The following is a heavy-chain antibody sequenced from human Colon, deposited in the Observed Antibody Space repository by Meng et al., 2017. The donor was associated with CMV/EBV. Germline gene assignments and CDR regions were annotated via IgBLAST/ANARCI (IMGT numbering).Heavy chain of an antibody. D-gene: IGHD4-23*01. CDR1: GYSFSTYW. J-gene: IGHJ5*02. Sequence: GESLKISCKGSGYSFSTYWIGWVRQMPGKGLEWMGIIYPDDSDTRYSPSFQGQVTISADKSINTAYLQWSSLKASDTAMYYCVRRVDGRWNWFDPWGQGTLVTVSS. CDR2: IYPDDSDT. V-gene: IGHV5-51*01. CDR3: VRRVDGRWNWFDP.